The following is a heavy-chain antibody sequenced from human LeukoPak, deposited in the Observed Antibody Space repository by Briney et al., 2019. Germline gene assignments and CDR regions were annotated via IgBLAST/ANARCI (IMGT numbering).Heavy chain of an antibody. J-gene: IGHJ3*02. CDR1: GGSISTYY. CDR2: IYHTGST. CDR3: ARGVRPGAFDI. V-gene: IGHV4-59*01. Sequence: PSETLSLTCTVSGGSISTYYWSWIRQPPGKGLEWIGYIYHTGSTNYNPSLKGRVTMSVDTSKNLLSLNLTSVTAADTAVYYCARGVRPGAFDIWGQGTMVTVSS. D-gene: IGHD1-1*01.